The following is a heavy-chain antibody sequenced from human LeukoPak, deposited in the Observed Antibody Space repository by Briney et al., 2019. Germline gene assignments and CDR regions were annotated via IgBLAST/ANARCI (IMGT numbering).Heavy chain of an antibody. CDR1: GGSFCGYY. D-gene: IGHD3-10*01. Sequence: SETLSLTCAVYGGSFCGYYWSWIRQPPGKGLEWIGEINHSGSTNYNPSLKSRVTISVDTSKNQFSLKLSSVTAADTAVYYCAIRERVRGVDYWGQGTLVTVSS. V-gene: IGHV4-34*01. CDR3: AIRERVRGVDY. J-gene: IGHJ4*02. CDR2: INHSGST.